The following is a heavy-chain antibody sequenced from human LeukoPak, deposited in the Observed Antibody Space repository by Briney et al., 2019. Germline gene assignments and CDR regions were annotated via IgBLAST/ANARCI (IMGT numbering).Heavy chain of an antibody. CDR2: ISGSAGGT. CDR3: AKLGTYWYFDV. D-gene: IGHD3-16*01. Sequence: RSGGSLRLSCAASGFAFNLYGMAWVRQAPGKGLEWVSGISGSAGGTYYADSVKGRFTISRDNSKNVLFLHMNNLRVEDTAVYFCAKLGTYWYFDVWGRGALVTVSS. J-gene: IGHJ2*01. CDR1: GFAFNLYG. V-gene: IGHV3-23*01.